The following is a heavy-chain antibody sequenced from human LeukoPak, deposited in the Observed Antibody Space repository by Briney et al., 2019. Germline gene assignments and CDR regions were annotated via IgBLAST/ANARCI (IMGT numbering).Heavy chain of an antibody. D-gene: IGHD3-3*01. CDR2: IYHIEST. CDR3: PSTMRPRYYDFWSGFSSDAFDI. CDR1: GYSISSGYD. V-gene: IGHV4-38-2*01. J-gene: IGHJ3*02. Sequence: PSETLSLTSAVYGYSISSGYDWGDIRQPTGKGVEWIGSIYHIESTYYNTSLKGRVTICVDTPKNQISLKLTSVPAAHTAVSYCPSTMRPRYYDFWSGFSSDAFDIWGQGTLGTVSS.